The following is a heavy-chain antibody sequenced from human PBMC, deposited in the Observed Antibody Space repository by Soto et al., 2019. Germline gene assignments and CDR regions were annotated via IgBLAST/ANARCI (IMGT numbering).Heavy chain of an antibody. Sequence: EVQLVESGGALVQPGGTLRLSCAASGFTFGRHWMSWVRQAPGKGLEWVANIKENGAETNYAHPVQGRFTISRDNIKSMVYLQMSGLRGADTAVYSCAKVPYDSTGYFNDYWGQGTLGSVSS. CDR1: GFTFGRHW. J-gene: IGHJ4*02. V-gene: IGHV3-7*01. CDR3: AKVPYDSTGYFNDY. D-gene: IGHD3-22*01. CDR2: IKENGAET.